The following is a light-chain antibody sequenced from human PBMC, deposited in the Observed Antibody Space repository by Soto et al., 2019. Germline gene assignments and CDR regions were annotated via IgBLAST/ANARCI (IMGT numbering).Light chain of an antibody. CDR2: EVR. CDR3: SSYTRSRSVL. Sequence: QSALTQPASVSGSPGQSITISCTGTSSDVGYYNYVSWYQQHPGKAPKVLIYEVRNRPSGASSRFSGSKSGNTGFLTISGLQPEDEADYYCSSYTRSRSVLFGGGTQLTVL. CDR1: SSDVGYYNY. J-gene: IGLJ2*01. V-gene: IGLV2-14*01.